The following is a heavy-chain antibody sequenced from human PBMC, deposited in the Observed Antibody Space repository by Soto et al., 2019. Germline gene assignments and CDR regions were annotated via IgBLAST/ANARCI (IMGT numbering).Heavy chain of an antibody. Sequence: ASVKVSCKASGYSFFSYYIHWVRQAPGQGLEWMGRFLASGGNTDYAQRFRGRVSMTRDTSSTNTVSLELTSLTSDDTAVYYCARGGATLFGVIDSWGQGTRVTVSS. V-gene: IGHV1-46*01. D-gene: IGHD3-3*01. CDR3: ARGGATLFGVIDS. J-gene: IGHJ4*02. CDR2: FLASGGNT. CDR1: GYSFFSYY.